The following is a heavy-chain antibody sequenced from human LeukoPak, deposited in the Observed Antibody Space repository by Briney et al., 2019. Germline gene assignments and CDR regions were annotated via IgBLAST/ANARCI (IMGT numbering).Heavy chain of an antibody. Sequence: SVKVSCKASGGTFSSYAISWVRQAPGHGLEWMGGIIPIFGTANSAQKFQGRVTITADESTSTAYMELSSLRSEDTTVYYCARETGHGYNWMGYWGQGTLVTVSS. CDR2: IIPIFGTA. V-gene: IGHV1-69*13. J-gene: IGHJ4*02. CDR1: GGTFSSYA. D-gene: IGHD5-24*01. CDR3: ARETGHGYNWMGY.